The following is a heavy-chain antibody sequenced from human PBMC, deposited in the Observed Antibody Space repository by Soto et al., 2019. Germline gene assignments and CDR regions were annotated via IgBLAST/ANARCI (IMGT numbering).Heavy chain of an antibody. CDR1: GSRFSNYV. J-gene: IGHJ4*02. V-gene: IGHV1-69*01. CDR2: IIPIFNST. D-gene: IGHD2-2*02. Sequence: QVQLVQPGAEVKTPGSSLKVSCKVSGSRFSNYVISWVRQAPGHGLEWLGRIIPIFNSTKYAQRFQGRVTITADESTSTASLELSSLRSDDTAVYYCVREGRGKKAGYNGLVSLGYWGQGTLVTVSS. CDR3: VREGRGKKAGYNGLVSLGY.